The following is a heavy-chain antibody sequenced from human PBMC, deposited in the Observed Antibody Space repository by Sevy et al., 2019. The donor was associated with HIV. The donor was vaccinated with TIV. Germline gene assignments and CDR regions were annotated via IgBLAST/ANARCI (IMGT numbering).Heavy chain of an antibody. D-gene: IGHD3-10*01. CDR2: ISGSGGST. CDR1: GFTFSSYA. J-gene: IGHJ4*02. V-gene: IGHV3-23*01. Sequence: GGSLRLSCAASGFTFSSYAMSWVRQAPGKGLEWVSAISGSGGSTYYADSVKGRFTISRDNSKNTLYRQMNSLRAEDTAVYYCAKETLLYYGSGSPTVDYWGQGTLVTVSS. CDR3: AKETLLYYGSGSPTVDY.